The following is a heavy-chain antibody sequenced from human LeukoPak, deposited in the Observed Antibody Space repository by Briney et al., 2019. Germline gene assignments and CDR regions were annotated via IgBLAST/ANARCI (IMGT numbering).Heavy chain of an antibody. D-gene: IGHD6-6*01. Sequence: SQTLSLTCAISGDSVSSSTSAWNWVRQSPSRGLEWLGRTYYRSKWYNDYAVCVKSRITINPDTSKNQFSLQLTSVTPKDMAVYYRARDVPARLDFWGQGTLVTVSS. CDR1: GDSVSSSTSA. J-gene: IGHJ4*02. CDR3: ARDVPARLDF. V-gene: IGHV6-1*01. CDR2: TYYRSKWYN.